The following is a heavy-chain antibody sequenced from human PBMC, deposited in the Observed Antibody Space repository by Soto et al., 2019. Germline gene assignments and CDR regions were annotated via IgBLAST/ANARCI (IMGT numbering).Heavy chain of an antibody. CDR1: GFTFSSYA. V-gene: IGHV3-30-3*01. J-gene: IGHJ6*02. D-gene: IGHD2-2*01. CDR2: ISYDGSNK. CDR3: ARAGGIVVATGMDV. Sequence: QVQLVESGGGVVQPGRSLRLSCAASGFTFSSYAIHWVRQAPGKGLEWVAVISYDGSNKYYADSVKGRFTISRDNSKNTLYLQMNSLRAEDTAVYYCARAGGIVVATGMDVWGQGTTVTVSS.